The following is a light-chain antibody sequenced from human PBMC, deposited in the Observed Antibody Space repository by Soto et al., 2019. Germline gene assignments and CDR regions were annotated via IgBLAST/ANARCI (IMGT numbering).Light chain of an antibody. V-gene: IGLV2-14*01. CDR1: NSDIGAYDY. CDR2: EVT. J-gene: IGLJ2*01. Sequence: QSVLTQPASVSGSPGQSITISCTGSNSDIGAYDYVSWYQQHPGKPPTLLIYEVTFRPSGVPNRFSGSKSGNTATLTISGLLTEDEADYYSGSYASATLIFGGGTKRTVL. CDR3: GSYASATLI.